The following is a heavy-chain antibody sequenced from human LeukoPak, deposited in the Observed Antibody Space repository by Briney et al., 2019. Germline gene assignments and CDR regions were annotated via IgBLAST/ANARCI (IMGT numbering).Heavy chain of an antibody. CDR2: INPNSGGT. V-gene: IGHV1-2*02. D-gene: IGHD2-15*01. CDR1: GYTFTGYY. J-gene: IGHJ5*02. Sequence: ASVKVSCKASGYTFTGYYMHWVRQAPGQRLEWMGWINPNSGGTNYAQKFQGRVTMTRDTSISTAYMELSRLRSDDTAVYYCAREGYCSGGSCYSNWFDPWGQGTLVTVSS. CDR3: AREGYCSGGSCYSNWFDP.